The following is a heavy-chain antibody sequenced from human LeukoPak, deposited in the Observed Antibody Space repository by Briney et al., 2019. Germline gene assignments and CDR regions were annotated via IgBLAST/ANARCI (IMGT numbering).Heavy chain of an antibody. CDR3: ARDDNSGYSDDAFDI. J-gene: IGHJ3*02. Sequence: SETLSLTCSVSGGSISSYYWSWLRQPAGQGLEWIGRIHTRAGTEYNPSLKSRFTMSVDTSKNQFSLKLTSVTAADTAVYFCARDDNSGYSDDAFDIWGQGTLVTVSS. CDR2: IHTRAGT. V-gene: IGHV4-4*07. D-gene: IGHD5-12*01. CDR1: GGSISSYY.